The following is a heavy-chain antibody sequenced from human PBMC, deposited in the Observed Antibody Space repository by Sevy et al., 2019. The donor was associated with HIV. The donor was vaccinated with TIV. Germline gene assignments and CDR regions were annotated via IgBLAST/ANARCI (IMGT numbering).Heavy chain of an antibody. CDR1: GFTFSSYS. CDR2: ISSSSGNI. J-gene: IGHJ4*02. Sequence: GGSLRLSCVVSGFTFSSYSMNWVRQAPGKGLEWVSYISSSSGNIYYADSVKGRLTISRDNAKNSLYLQMNSLRDEDTAVYYCARTGVGWFFYYFDFWGQGTLVTVSS. CDR3: ARTGVGWFFYYFDF. D-gene: IGHD2-15*01. V-gene: IGHV3-48*02.